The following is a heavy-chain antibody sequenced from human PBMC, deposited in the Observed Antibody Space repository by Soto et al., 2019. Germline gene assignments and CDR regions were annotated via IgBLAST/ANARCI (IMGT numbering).Heavy chain of an antibody. V-gene: IGHV3-13*01. J-gene: IGHJ6*02. Sequence: WGSLRLSCAASGFTFSSYDIHFGRQATGKGLEWVSAIGTAGDTYYPGSVKGRFTISRENAKNSLYLQMNSLRAGDTAVYYCARGGSYSHYYYGMDVWGQGTTVTVSS. CDR2: IGTAGDT. CDR1: GFTFSSYD. D-gene: IGHD1-26*01. CDR3: ARGGSYSHYYYGMDV.